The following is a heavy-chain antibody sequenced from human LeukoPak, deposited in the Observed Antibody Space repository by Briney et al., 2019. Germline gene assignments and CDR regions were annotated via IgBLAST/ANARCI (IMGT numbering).Heavy chain of an antibody. CDR1: GFTFSSYW. CDR2: IKQDGSQK. V-gene: IGHV3-7*01. Sequence: HTGGSLRLSCAASGFTFSSYWMSWVRQAPGKGLEWVANIKQDGSQKYYVDSVKGRFSISRDNAKNTLYLQMSGLRAEDTAVYYCATSAHIEVGTAPPPDYWGQGTLVTVTS. CDR3: ATSAHIEVGTAPPPDY. D-gene: IGHD2-21*02. J-gene: IGHJ4*02.